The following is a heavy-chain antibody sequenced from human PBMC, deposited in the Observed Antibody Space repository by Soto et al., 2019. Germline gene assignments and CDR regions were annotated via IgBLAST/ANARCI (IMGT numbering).Heavy chain of an antibody. CDR3: ARERRGNYNWFDP. CDR2: IYSGGST. J-gene: IGHJ5*02. CDR1: GFTVSSNY. D-gene: IGHD3-10*01. V-gene: IGHV3-53*04. Sequence: EVQLVESGGGLVQPGGSLRLSCAASGFTVSSNYMSWVRQAPGKGLEWVSVIYSGGSTYYADSVKGRFTISRHNSKNTLYLQMNSLRAEDTAVYYSARERRGNYNWFDPWGQGTLVTVSS.